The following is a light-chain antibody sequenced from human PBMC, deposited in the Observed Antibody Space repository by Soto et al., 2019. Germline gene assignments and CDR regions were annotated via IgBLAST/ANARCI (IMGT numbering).Light chain of an antibody. CDR1: SSDVGSYNI. J-gene: IGLJ2*01. Sequence: QPVLTQPASVSGSPGQAITISCTGTSSDVGSYNIVSWYQQHPGKAPKLIIYEGSKRPSGISNRFSGSKSGNTASLTISGLEAEDEAEYFCCSYAPSTTIVVFGGGTKLTVL. V-gene: IGLV2-23*03. CDR2: EGS. CDR3: CSYAPSTTIVV.